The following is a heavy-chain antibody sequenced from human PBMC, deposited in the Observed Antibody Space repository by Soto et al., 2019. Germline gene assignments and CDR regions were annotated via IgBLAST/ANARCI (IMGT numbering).Heavy chain of an antibody. J-gene: IGHJ4*02. CDR1: GYTFTGYY. Sequence: ASVKVSCKASGYTFTGYYMHWVRQAPGQGLEWMGWINPNSGGTNYAQKFQGWVTMTRDTSISTAYMELSRLRSDDTAVYYCARGSSGWKWDFDYWGQGTLVTVSS. D-gene: IGHD6-19*01. V-gene: IGHV1-2*04. CDR2: INPNSGGT. CDR3: ARGSSGWKWDFDY.